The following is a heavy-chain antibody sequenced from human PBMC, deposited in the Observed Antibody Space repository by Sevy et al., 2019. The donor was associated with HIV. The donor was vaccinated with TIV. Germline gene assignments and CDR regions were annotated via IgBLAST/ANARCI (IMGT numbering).Heavy chain of an antibody. Sequence: SETLSRTCTVSGGSVSSSSYYWSWIRQPPGKGLEWIGYIQYSGSTDYNPSLKSRVTISVDTSKNQFSLKLSSVIAADTAVYYCARVSTMVQVVTYYFDYWGQGTLVTVSS. CDR3: ARVSTMVQVVTYYFDY. V-gene: IGHV4-61*01. D-gene: IGHD3-10*01. CDR2: IQYSGST. J-gene: IGHJ4*02. CDR1: GGSVSSSSYY.